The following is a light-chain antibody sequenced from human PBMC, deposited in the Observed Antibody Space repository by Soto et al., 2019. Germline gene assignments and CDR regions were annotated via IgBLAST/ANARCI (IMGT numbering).Light chain of an antibody. CDR3: SSYAGSSNV. CDR2: EVN. V-gene: IGLV2-8*01. CDR1: SSDVGGYNY. J-gene: IGLJ1*01. Sequence: QSALTQPPSASGSPGQSVAISCTGTSSDVGGYNYVSWYQQHPGKAPKLMIYEVNKRPSGVPDRFSGSKSGNMASLTVSGLQAEDEADNYCSSYAGSSNVFGTGTKVTVL.